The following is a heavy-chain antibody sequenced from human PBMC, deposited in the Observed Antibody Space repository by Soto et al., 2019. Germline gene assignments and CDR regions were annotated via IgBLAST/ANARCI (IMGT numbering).Heavy chain of an antibody. CDR2: ISGSGGST. CDR1: GFTFSIYA. V-gene: IGHV3-23*01. J-gene: IGHJ4*02. CDR3: AKDQNTVGHFDY. D-gene: IGHD4-17*01. Sequence: GGSLRLSCAASGFTFSIYAMSWVRQAPGKGLEWVSVISGSGGSTYYADSVKGRFTISRDNSKNTLYLQMNSLRAEDTAVYYCAKDQNTVGHFDYWGQGTLVTGSS.